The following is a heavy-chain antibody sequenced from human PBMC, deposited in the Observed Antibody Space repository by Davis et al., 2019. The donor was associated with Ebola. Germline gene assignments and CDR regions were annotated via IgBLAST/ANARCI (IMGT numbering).Heavy chain of an antibody. Sequence: SETLSLTCTVSGVSIISSSSYWGWIRQPPRKGLEWIGSIYYGGITYYNPSLKSRVTISVDTSKNQFSLKLRSVTAADTAVYYCARQGWSGYSLRHWLDPWGRGTLVTVSS. D-gene: IGHD3-3*01. CDR3: ARQGWSGYSLRHWLDP. CDR2: IYYGGIT. J-gene: IGHJ5*02. V-gene: IGHV4-39*01. CDR1: GVSIISSSSY.